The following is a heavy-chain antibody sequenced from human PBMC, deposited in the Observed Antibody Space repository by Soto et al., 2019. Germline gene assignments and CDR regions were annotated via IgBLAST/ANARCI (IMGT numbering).Heavy chain of an antibody. D-gene: IGHD3-9*01. CDR3: ARGDYDILTGYYRGFDY. J-gene: IGHJ4*02. V-gene: IGHV4-31*03. CDR2: IYYSGST. Sequence: KPSETLSLTCTVSGGSISSGGYYWSWIRQHPGKGLEWIGYIYYSGSTYYNPSLKSRVTISVDTSKNQFSLKLSSVTAADTAVYYCARGDYDILTGYYRGFDYWGQGTLVTVSS. CDR1: GGSISSGGYY.